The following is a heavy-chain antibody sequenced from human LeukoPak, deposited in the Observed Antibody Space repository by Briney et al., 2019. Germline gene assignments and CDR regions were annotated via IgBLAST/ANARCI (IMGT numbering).Heavy chain of an antibody. J-gene: IGHJ3*02. Sequence: GESLKISCKGSGYSFTSYWIGWVRQMPGKGLEWMGIIYPGDSDSRYSPSFQGQVTISADKSISTAYLQWSSLKASDTAMYYCARRYDYDNWNDAVAAFDIWGQGTMVTVSS. CDR3: ARRYDYDNWNDAVAAFDI. CDR1: GYSFTSYW. V-gene: IGHV5-51*01. CDR2: IYPGDSDS. D-gene: IGHD1-1*01.